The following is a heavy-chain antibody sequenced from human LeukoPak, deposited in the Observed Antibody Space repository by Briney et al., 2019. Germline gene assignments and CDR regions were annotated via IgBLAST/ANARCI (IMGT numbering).Heavy chain of an antibody. CDR2: IYPGDSNT. J-gene: IGHJ6*02. CDR3: ARTSWIQLWLRGGMDA. CDR1: GYSFTSYW. D-gene: IGHD5-18*01. V-gene: IGHV5-51*01. Sequence: GESLKISCKASGYSFTSYWIGWVRQMPGKGLEWMGIIYPGDSNTRYSPSFQGQVTLSADKSSSTAYLQWSSLKASDTAIYYCARTSWIQLWLRGGMDAWGQGTTVTVSS.